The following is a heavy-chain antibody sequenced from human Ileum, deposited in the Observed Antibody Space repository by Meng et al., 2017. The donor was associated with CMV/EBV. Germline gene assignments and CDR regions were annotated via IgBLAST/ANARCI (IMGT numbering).Heavy chain of an antibody. CDR1: GFTFSNYA. CDR2: ISGIGTYA. D-gene: IGHD2-2*03. V-gene: IGHV3-23*01. Sequence: GGSLRLSCAASGFTFSNYAMSWVRQVPGKGLECISGISGIGTYARYADSVRGRFTISRDNSKNTLYLQMNGLRVEDTAVYHCVRDMDGSEGSAFDIWGQGTMVTVSS. J-gene: IGHJ3*02. CDR3: VRDMDGSEGSAFDI.